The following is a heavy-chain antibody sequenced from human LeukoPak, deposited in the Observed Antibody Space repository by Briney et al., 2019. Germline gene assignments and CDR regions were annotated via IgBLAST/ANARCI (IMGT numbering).Heavy chain of an antibody. D-gene: IGHD4/OR15-4a*01. J-gene: IGHJ5*02. Sequence: GGSLRLSCVGSGFTFSGYWMNWARQAPGKGLQWVALINPDGSQTVYGDSVKGRFTISRDNAENSLYLQMSSLRAEDTALYYCARDLGYGALDPWGQGTLVTVSS. CDR1: GFTFSGYW. CDR3: ARDLGYGALDP. V-gene: IGHV3-7*01. CDR2: INPDGSQT.